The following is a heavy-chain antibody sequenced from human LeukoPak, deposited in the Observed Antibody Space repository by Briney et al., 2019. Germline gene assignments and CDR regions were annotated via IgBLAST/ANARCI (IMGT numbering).Heavy chain of an antibody. J-gene: IGHJ6*03. CDR3: ARRRGNYVRLPYYYMDV. V-gene: IGHV4-39*07. CDR1: GDSFSSVTDY. Sequence: SETLSLTCTVSGDSFSSVTDYWAWIRQPPGKGLEWIASGDYSGGTYYNPSLESRVAISADMSKNQFSLKLSSVTAADTAVYYCARRRGNYVRLPYYYMDVWGRGTTVTVSS. D-gene: IGHD4-23*01. CDR2: GDYSGGT.